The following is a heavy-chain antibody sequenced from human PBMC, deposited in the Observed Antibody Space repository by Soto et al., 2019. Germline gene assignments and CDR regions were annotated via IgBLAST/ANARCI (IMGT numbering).Heavy chain of an antibody. Sequence: QVQLVESGGGVVQPGRSLRLSCAASGFTFSSYGMHWARQAPGKGLEWVAVTWYDGSNKYDADSVKGRFTISRDNSKPTLYLQMNSLRAEDTAVYYCARALAARGVYYGMDVWGQGTTVTVSS. J-gene: IGHJ6*02. CDR3: ARALAARGVYYGMDV. CDR1: GFTFSSYG. V-gene: IGHV3-33*01. CDR2: TWYDGSNK. D-gene: IGHD6-6*01.